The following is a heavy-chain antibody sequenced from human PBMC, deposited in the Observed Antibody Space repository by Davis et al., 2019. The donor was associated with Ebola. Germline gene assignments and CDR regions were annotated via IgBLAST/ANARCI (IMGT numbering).Heavy chain of an antibody. CDR3: AKDLFWWSASDV. CDR1: GFSFSCCA. CDR2: IGSSSTGT. V-gene: IGHV3-23*01. J-gene: IGHJ6*02. Sequence: GESLKISCTASGFSFSCCAMNWVRQAPGKGLEWVAGIGSSSTGTHYADSVKGRFTISRDDSKSTLYLQMDSLRAEDTALYYCAKDLFWWSASDVWGQGTTVTVSS. D-gene: IGHD2-8*02.